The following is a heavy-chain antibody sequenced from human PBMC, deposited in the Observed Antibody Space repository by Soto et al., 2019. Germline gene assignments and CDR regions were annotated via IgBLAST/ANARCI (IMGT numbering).Heavy chain of an antibody. J-gene: IGHJ6*02. CDR3: ARDRGGYYYGMDV. D-gene: IGHD3-16*01. CDR2: IWYDGSKK. CDR1: GFTFSSYG. V-gene: IGHV3-33*01. Sequence: QVQLVESGGGVVQPGRSLRLSCEASGFTFSSYGMHWVRQATGKGLEWVAVIWYDGSKKYYADSVKGRFTISRDNSKNTLYLQMNSLRAEDTAVYYCARDRGGYYYGMDVWGQGTTVTVSS.